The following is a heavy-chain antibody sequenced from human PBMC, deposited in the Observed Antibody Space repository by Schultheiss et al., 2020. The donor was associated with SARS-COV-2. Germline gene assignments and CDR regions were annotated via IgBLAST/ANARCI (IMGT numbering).Heavy chain of an antibody. Sequence: SETLSLTCAVYGGSFSGYYWSWIRQPPGKGLEWIGEINHNGSTNYDPSLKSRVTISLDTSKNQFSLMLNSVTAADTAFYYCASIATFSSSIDHWGQGSLVTVSS. CDR2: INHNGST. CDR3: ASIATFSSSIDH. CDR1: GGSFSGYY. J-gene: IGHJ4*02. V-gene: IGHV4-34*01. D-gene: IGHD2/OR15-2a*01.